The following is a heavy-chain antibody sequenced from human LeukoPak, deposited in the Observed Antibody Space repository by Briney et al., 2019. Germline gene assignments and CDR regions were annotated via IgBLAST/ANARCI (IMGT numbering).Heavy chain of an antibody. D-gene: IGHD6-25*01. J-gene: IGHJ3*01. V-gene: IGHV3-23*01. CDR1: GFIFNNYA. CDR2: ISGSGRNT. Sequence: GGSLRLSCAASGFIFNNYALSWVRQTPGKGLEWVSAISGSGRNTYYADSVKGRFTISRDISRSTVDLQMNSLRVEDTGIYYCARDEIPSGTWGQGTMVIVSS. CDR3: ARDEIPSGT.